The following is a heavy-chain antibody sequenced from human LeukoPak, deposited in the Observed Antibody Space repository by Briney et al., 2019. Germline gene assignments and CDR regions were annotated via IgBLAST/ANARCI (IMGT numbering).Heavy chain of an antibody. J-gene: IGHJ5*02. CDR2: IYTSGST. CDR1: GGSISRYY. V-gene: IGHV4-4*07. Sequence: SETLSLTCTVSGGSISRYYWSWLRQPAGKGLEWIGRIYTSGSTNYNPSLKSRVTMSVDTSKNQFSLKLSSVTAADTAVYYCAKDRVGNKGPIVVVPAATNWFDPWGQGTLVTVPS. CDR3: AKDRVGNKGPIVVVPAATNWFDP. D-gene: IGHD2-2*01.